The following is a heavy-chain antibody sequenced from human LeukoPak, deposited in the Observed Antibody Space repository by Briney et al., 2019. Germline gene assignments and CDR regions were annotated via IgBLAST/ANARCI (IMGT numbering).Heavy chain of an antibody. D-gene: IGHD3-10*01. J-gene: IGHJ4*02. Sequence: SETLSLTCTVSGGSINSGSYYWSWIRQPAGTGLEWIGHIYTTGSISYNPSLKSRVTISVDTSKNQFSLKLSSVTAADTAVYYCARGSVTIWAFDYWGQGTLVTVSS. CDR1: GGSINSGSYY. V-gene: IGHV4-61*09. CDR2: IYTTGSI. CDR3: ARGSVTIWAFDY.